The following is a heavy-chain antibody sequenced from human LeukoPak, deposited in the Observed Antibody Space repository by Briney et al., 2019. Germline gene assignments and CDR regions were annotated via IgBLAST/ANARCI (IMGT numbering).Heavy chain of an antibody. J-gene: IGHJ6*02. CDR2: ISSSSSYI. Sequence: GGSLRLSCAASGFTFSSYSMNWVRQAPGKGLEWVSSISSSSSYIYYADSVKGRFTISRDNSKTTLYLQMNSLRAEDTAVYYCASPGVLAVTNDYYYGMDVWGQGTTVTVSS. CDR1: GFTFSSYS. V-gene: IGHV3-21*01. CDR3: ASPGVLAVTNDYYYGMDV. D-gene: IGHD2-8*01.